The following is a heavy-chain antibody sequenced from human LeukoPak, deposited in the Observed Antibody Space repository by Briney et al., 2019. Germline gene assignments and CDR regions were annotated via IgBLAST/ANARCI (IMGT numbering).Heavy chain of an antibody. CDR1: GYTFTSYG. D-gene: IGHD3-22*01. V-gene: IGHV1-18*01. CDR2: ISAYNGNT. CDR3: AGNYYDSSGYYEGHFQH. Sequence: ASVTVSCKASGYTFTSYGISWVRQAPGQGLEWMGWISAYNGNTNYAQKLQGRVTMTTDTSTSTAYMELRSLRSDDTAVYYRAGNYYDSSGYYEGHFQHWGQGTLVTVSS. J-gene: IGHJ1*01.